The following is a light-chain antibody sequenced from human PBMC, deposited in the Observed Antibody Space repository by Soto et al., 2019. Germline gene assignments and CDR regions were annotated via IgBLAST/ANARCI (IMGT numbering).Light chain of an antibody. J-gene: IGKJ5*01. Sequence: EIVLTQSPATLSLSPGERATLSCGASQSINSNYLAWYQQKPGLAPRLVIYDTSRRAPGIPDRLTGSGSGTDFTLTISRLEPEDSAIYYCQQYGSSPTFGHGTRLEIK. CDR1: QSINSNY. CDR3: QQYGSSPT. CDR2: DTS. V-gene: IGKV3D-20*01.